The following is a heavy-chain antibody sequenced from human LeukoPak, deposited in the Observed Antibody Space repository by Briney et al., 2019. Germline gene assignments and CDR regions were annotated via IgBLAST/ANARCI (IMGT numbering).Heavy chain of an antibody. CDR2: IYTSGST. V-gene: IGHV4-61*02. Sequence: SETLSLTCTVSVGSISSGSYYWSWIRQPAGKGLEWIGRIYTSGSTNYNPSLKSRVTISVDTSKNQFSLKLSSVTAADTAVYYCARDHLYYYYGMHVWGQGTTVTVSS. CDR1: VGSISSGSYY. CDR3: ARDHLYYYYGMHV. J-gene: IGHJ6*02.